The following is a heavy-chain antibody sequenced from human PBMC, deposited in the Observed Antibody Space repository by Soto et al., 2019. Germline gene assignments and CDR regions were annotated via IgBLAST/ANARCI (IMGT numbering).Heavy chain of an antibody. V-gene: IGHV4-34*01. CDR1: GGSFSGYY. CDR3: AIFSTYYDFWSGSERNWFDP. D-gene: IGHD3-3*01. Sequence: SETLSLTCAVYGGSFSGYYWSWIRQPPGKGLEWIGEINHSGSTNYNPSLKSRVTISVDTSKNQFSLKLSSVTAADTAVYYCAIFSTYYDFWSGSERNWFDPWGQGTLVTVSS. J-gene: IGHJ5*02. CDR2: INHSGST.